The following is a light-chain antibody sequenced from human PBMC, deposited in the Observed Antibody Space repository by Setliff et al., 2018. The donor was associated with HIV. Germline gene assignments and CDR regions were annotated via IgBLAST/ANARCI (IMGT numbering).Light chain of an antibody. Sequence: ALTQPASVSGSPGQSITISCTGTSSDVGGYNYVSWYQQHPGKAPKLMIYDVSNRPSGVSNRFSGSKSGNTASLTISGLQAEDEADYYCSSYTSSSTLVVFGGGTKVT. J-gene: IGLJ3*02. CDR1: SSDVGGYNY. CDR2: DVS. CDR3: SSYTSSSTLVV. V-gene: IGLV2-14*01.